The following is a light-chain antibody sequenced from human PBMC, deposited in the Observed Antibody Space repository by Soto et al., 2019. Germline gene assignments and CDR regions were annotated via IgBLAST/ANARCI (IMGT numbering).Light chain of an antibody. CDR2: WGS. CDR1: QSLLHSSGNNY. V-gene: IGKV2-28*01. CDR3: MQGQQTPLT. J-gene: IGKJ5*01. Sequence: DIVMTQSPLSLPVTPGQSASISCRSSQSLLHSSGNNYLDWYVQKPGQSPQLLIYWGSNRASGVPDRFSDSGSGTDFTLKINRVEAEDVGVYYCMQGQQTPLTFCQGTRLEIK.